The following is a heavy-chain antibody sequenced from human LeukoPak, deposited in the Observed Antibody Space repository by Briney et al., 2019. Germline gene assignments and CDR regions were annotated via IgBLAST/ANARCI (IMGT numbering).Heavy chain of an antibody. Sequence: PGRSLRLSCAASGFTSSDYAMSRVRRAPARGLEWVSSLRGDGETFYADSVKGRFTLSREESRKTVYLQLNNLRVGDTAVYYCAKGSWVSNADAVLWGQGTLVTVSS. D-gene: IGHD2/OR15-2a*01. CDR1: GFTSSDYA. J-gene: IGHJ4*02. CDR3: AKGSWVSNADAVL. V-gene: IGHV3-23*01. CDR2: LRGDGET.